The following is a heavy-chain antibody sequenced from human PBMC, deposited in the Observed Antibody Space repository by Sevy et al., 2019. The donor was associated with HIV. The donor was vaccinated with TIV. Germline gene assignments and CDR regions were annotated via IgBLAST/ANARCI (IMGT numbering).Heavy chain of an antibody. CDR1: GFSFSSYA. Sequence: GGSLRLSCAASGFSFSSYAMSWVRQAPGKGLEWVSGISGSGGSTYYADSVKGRFTISRDNSKNTLYLQMNSLRAEDTALYYCAKDIDSSGYYYFDYWGQGTLVTVCS. CDR3: AKDIDSSGYYYFDY. J-gene: IGHJ4*02. V-gene: IGHV3-23*01. CDR2: ISGSGGST. D-gene: IGHD6-19*01.